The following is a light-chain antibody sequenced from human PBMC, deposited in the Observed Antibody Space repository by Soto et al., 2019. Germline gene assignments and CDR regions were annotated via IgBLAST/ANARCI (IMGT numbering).Light chain of an antibody. V-gene: IGKV3-20*01. CDR2: AAS. Sequence: ELVLTQSPGTLSLSPGERTTLSCRASQSVSSSYLAWYQQKPGQAPRLLIYAASSRATGIPDRFSGSGSGTDFTLTISRLEPEDFAVYYCQQYGSSRWTIGQGTKVDIK. CDR1: QSVSSSY. CDR3: QQYGSSRWT. J-gene: IGKJ1*01.